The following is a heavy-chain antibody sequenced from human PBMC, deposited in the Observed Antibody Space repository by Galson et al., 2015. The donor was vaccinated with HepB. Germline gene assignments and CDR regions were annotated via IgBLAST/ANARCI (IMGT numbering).Heavy chain of an antibody. CDR2: IYPGDSDT. CDR3: ARHIQPSVSYYYDSSGYPWFDP. J-gene: IGHJ5*02. Sequence: QSGAEVKKPGESLKISCKGSGYSFTSYWIGWVRQMPGKGLEWMGIIYPGDSDTRYSPSFQGQVTISADKSISTAYLQWSSLKASDTAMYYCARHIQPSVSYYYDSSGYPWFDPWGQGTLVTVSS. CDR1: GYSFTSYW. D-gene: IGHD3-22*01. V-gene: IGHV5-51*01.